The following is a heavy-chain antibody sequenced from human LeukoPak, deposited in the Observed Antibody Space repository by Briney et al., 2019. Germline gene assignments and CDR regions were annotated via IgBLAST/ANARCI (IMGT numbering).Heavy chain of an antibody. CDR3: ARGGVTTIAQYDY. CDR1: GGSIISYF. J-gene: IGHJ4*02. V-gene: IGHV4-59*01. D-gene: IGHD5-12*01. CDR2: IFDSGTTNYNPST. Sequence: SETLSLTWTVSGGSIISYFWSWIRQPPGKGPEWIGYIFDSGTTNYNPSTNYNPSLKSRVTVSLDTSKNHFSLKLSSVTAADTAVYFCARGGVTTIAQYDYWGQGILVTVSS.